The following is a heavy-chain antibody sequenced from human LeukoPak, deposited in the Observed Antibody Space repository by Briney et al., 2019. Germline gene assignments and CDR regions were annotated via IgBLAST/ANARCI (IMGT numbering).Heavy chain of an antibody. D-gene: IGHD6-6*01. J-gene: IGHJ4*02. CDR3: AKDMRYSSSSTFDY. CDR1: GFTFDDYA. Sequence: GRSLRLSCVASGFTFDDYAMHWFRQPPGKGLEWVSGISWNSGRMDYADSVKGRFTISRDNAKNSLYLQMNSLRTEDMAFYYCAKDMRYSSSSTFDYWGQGTLVTVFS. CDR2: ISWNSGRM. V-gene: IGHV3-9*03.